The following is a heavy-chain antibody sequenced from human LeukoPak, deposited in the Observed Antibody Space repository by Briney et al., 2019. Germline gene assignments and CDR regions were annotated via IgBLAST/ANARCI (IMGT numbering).Heavy chain of an antibody. Sequence: SVKVSCKASGYTFTSYGISWVRQAPGQGLEWMGGIVPIFGTANYAQKFQGRVTITADESTSTAYMELSSLRSEDTAVYYCAREPEVGLSAFDIWGQGTMVTVSS. CDR1: GYTFTSYG. J-gene: IGHJ3*02. D-gene: IGHD1-26*01. CDR3: AREPEVGLSAFDI. CDR2: IVPIFGTA. V-gene: IGHV1-69*13.